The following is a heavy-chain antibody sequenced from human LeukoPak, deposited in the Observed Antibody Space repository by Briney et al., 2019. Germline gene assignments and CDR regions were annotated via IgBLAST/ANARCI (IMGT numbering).Heavy chain of an antibody. D-gene: IGHD3-22*01. CDR3: ARTDYYDSSGYYLRDAFDI. CDR1: GGTFSSYA. Sequence: SVTVSCKASGGTFSSYAISWVRQAPGQGLEWMGGIIPIFGTANYAQKFQGRVTITADKSTSTAYMELSSLRSEDTAVYYCARTDYYDSSGYYLRDAFDIWGQGTMVTVSS. J-gene: IGHJ3*02. V-gene: IGHV1-69*06. CDR2: IIPIFGTA.